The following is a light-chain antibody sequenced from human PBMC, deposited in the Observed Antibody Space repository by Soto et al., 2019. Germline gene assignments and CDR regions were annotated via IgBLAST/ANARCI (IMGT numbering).Light chain of an antibody. V-gene: IGLV2-23*01. CDR1: SSDVGSYNL. Sequence: QSARTQPASVSGSPGQSITISCTGTSSDVGSYNLVSWYQQHPGKAPQLMIYEGSKRPSGVSNRFSGSKSGNTASLTISGLQAEDEADYYCCSYAGSPTYVFGTGTKLTVL. J-gene: IGLJ1*01. CDR3: CSYAGSPTYV. CDR2: EGS.